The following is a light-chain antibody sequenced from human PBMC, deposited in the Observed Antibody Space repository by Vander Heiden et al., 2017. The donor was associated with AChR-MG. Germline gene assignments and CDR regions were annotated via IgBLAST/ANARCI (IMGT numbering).Light chain of an antibody. Sequence: EIVLTQSPATLSLSPGERATLSCRASQRVSSYLAWYQQKPGQPPRLLIYDASNRATGIPARFSGSGSGTDFTLTISSLEPEDFAVYYCQQRSNWPLYTFGQGTKLEIK. CDR2: DAS. CDR1: QRVSSY. CDR3: QQRSNWPLYT. J-gene: IGKJ2*01. V-gene: IGKV3-11*01.